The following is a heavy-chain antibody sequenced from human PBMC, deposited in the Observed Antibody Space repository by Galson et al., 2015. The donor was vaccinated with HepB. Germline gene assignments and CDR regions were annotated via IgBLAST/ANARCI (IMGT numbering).Heavy chain of an antibody. V-gene: IGHV1-69*04. J-gene: IGHJ5*02. CDR1: GGTFSSYA. CDR3: ARDVVDDYDILTGTMPWFDP. D-gene: IGHD3-9*01. Sequence: SVKVSCKASGGTFSSYAISWVRQAPGQGLEWMGRIIPILGIANYAQKFQGRVKITADKSTSTAYMELSSLRSEDTAVYYCARDVVDDYDILTGTMPWFDPWGQGTLVTVSS. CDR2: IIPILGIA.